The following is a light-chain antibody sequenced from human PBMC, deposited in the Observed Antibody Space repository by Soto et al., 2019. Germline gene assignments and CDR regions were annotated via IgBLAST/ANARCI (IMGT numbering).Light chain of an antibody. CDR2: DAS. CDR1: QSVGSR. J-gene: IGKJ5*01. V-gene: IGKV3-11*01. Sequence: EVVLTQSPATLSLSPGERDTLSCRASQSVGSRLGWYQQKPGQAPRLLIYDASNRASGIPAMFSGSGSGTDFTLTISSLEPEDFAVYYCQLRTKWPAFGQGTRLDI. CDR3: QLRTKWPA.